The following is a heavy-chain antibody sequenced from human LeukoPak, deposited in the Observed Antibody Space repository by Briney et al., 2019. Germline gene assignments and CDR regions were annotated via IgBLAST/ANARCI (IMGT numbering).Heavy chain of an antibody. V-gene: IGHV3-7*01. Sequence: GRSLRLSCAASGFTFSNHWMSWVRQAPGKGLEWVASLKEDGSDRWYEASVEGRFAISRDNAKNSLFLQMNSLKAEDTAVYYCVRVDKKFEDSGYRSFDYWGQGTLVSVSS. J-gene: IGHJ4*02. CDR3: VRVDKKFEDSGYRSFDY. CDR2: LKEDGSDR. CDR1: GFTFSNHW. D-gene: IGHD3-22*01.